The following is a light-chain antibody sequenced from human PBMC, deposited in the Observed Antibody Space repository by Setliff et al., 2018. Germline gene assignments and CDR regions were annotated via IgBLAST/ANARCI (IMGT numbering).Light chain of an antibody. CDR1: SRDVGYYSL. J-gene: IGLJ1*01. V-gene: IGLV2-23*02. CDR2: DFK. Sequence: QSALTQPASVSGSPGQSITISCTGTSRDVGYYSLVSWYQQHPGKAPKVILYDFKTRPSGVSDRFSGSKSGNTASLTISGLQAEDEADYYCCSYAGGSAFAFGTGTKVTVL. CDR3: CSYAGGSAFA.